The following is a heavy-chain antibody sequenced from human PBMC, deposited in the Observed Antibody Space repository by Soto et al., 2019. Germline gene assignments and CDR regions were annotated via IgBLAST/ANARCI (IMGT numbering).Heavy chain of an antibody. D-gene: IGHD2-2*01. CDR2: INDSGST. CDR1: GGSLSGYY. CDR3: ARRVTMQYYFDS. Sequence: QVQLQQWGAGLLKPSETLSRTCAVYGGSLSGYYWSWIRQPPGKGLEWIGEINDSGSTNYNPSFKSRVTISADTSNNQFSLKLTSVTAADTAVYYCARRVTMQYYFDSWGQGTLVPVSS. V-gene: IGHV4-34*01. J-gene: IGHJ4*02.